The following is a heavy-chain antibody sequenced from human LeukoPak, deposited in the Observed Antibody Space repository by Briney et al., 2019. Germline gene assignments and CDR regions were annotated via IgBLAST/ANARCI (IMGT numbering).Heavy chain of an antibody. D-gene: IGHD4-11*01. CDR2: INHSGST. Sequence: SETPSLTCAVYGGSFSGYYWSWIRQPPGKGLEWIGEINHSGSTNYNPSLKSRVTISVDTSKNQFSLKLSSVTAADTAVYYCARDAPTTVTTRGFDPWGQGTLVTVSS. J-gene: IGHJ5*02. V-gene: IGHV4-34*01. CDR1: GGSFSGYY. CDR3: ARDAPTTVTTRGFDP.